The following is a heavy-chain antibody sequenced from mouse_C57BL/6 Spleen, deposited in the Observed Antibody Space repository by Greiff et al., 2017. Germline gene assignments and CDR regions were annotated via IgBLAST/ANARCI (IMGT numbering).Heavy chain of an antibody. CDR1: GYTFNNYW. CDR2: IYPGSGST. D-gene: IGHD1-1*01. J-gene: IGHJ4*01. Sequence: VQLQQPGAELVKPGASVKMSCKASGYTFNNYWITWVKQRTGQGLEWIGDIYPGSGSTIYNEKLKSKATLTVDTSSITAYMQLSSLTSEESAVYFCARYPPVTTESMDCWGPGTSVTCSS. CDR3: ARYPPVTTESMDC. V-gene: IGHV1-55*01.